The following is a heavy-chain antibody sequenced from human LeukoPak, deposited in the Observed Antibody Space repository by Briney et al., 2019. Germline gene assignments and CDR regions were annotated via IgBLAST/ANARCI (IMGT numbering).Heavy chain of an antibody. D-gene: IGHD3-22*01. CDR1: GGSFSGYY. CDR2: INHSGST. V-gene: IGHV4-34*01. J-gene: IGHJ3*02. Sequence: SETLSLTCAVYGGSFSGYYWSWIRQPPGKGLEWIGEINHSGSTNYNPSLKSRVTISVDTSKNQFSLKLSSVTAADTAVHYCARGGDSSGYYDSDAFDIWGQGTMVTVSS. CDR3: ARGGDSSGYYDSDAFDI.